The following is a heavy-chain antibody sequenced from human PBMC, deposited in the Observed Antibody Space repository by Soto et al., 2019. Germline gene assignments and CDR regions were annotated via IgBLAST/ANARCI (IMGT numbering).Heavy chain of an antibody. J-gene: IGHJ6*02. CDR1: GGTFSSYA. CDR3: ARDRRATIFGVVYYYGMDV. CDR2: IIPIFGTA. Sequence: QVQLVQSGAEVKKPGSSVKVSCKASGGTFSSYAISWVRQAPGQGLEWMGGIIPIFGTANYAQKFQGRVTITADESTSPAYMELSSLRSEDTAVYYCARDRRATIFGVVYYYGMDVWGQGTTVTVSS. V-gene: IGHV1-69*01. D-gene: IGHD3-3*01.